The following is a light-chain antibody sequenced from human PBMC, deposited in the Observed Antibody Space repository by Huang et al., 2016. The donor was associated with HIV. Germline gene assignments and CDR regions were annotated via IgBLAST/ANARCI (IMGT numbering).Light chain of an antibody. CDR2: AAS. CDR3: QQLNSYPYT. CDR1: EGISSY. V-gene: IGKV1-9*01. J-gene: IGKJ2*01. Sequence: IQLTQSPSSLSASVGDRVTITCRASEGISSYLAWYQQKPGKAPIVLIYAASTLQSGVPSRFGGSGSGTDFTLTISSLQPEDLGTYFCQQLNSYPYTFGQGTKLEIK.